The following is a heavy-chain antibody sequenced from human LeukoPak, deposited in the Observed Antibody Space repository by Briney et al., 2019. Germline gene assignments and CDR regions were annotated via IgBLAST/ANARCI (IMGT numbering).Heavy chain of an antibody. V-gene: IGHV3-74*01. D-gene: IGHD3-22*01. CDR2: IGSDGSTT. J-gene: IGHJ4*02. CDR3: ARERSGSSGYYSAIDS. Sequence: PGGSLRLSRVASGFTFSSYWMHWVRQPPGNGLVWVSRIGSDGSTTTYADSVKGRFTISRDNAKNTLYLQMNSLRAEDTAVYYCARERSGSSGYYSAIDSWGQGTLVTVSS. CDR1: GFTFSSYW.